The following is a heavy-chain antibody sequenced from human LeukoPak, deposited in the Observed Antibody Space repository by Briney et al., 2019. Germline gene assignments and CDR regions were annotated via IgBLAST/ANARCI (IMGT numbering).Heavy chain of an antibody. CDR3: ARGGGSNGWFY. CDR2: IKQDGSEK. V-gene: IGHV3-7*04. D-gene: IGHD6-19*01. Sequence: GGSLRLSCAASGFTFSSYWMTWVRQAPGKGLEWVANIKQDGSEKYYVHSVEGRFIISRDNAKNSLFLQMNSLRVGDTAVYYCARGGGSNGWFYWGQGTLVTVSS. CDR1: GFTFSSYW. J-gene: IGHJ4*02.